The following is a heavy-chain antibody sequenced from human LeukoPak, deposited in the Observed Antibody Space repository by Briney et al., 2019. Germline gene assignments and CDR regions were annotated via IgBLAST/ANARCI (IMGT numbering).Heavy chain of an antibody. CDR3: ARERAAAGTFGY. CDR2: IIPIFGTA. Sequence: GASVKVSCKASGGTFSSYAISWMRQAPGQGLEWMGGIIPIFGTANYAQKFQGRVTITADKSTSTAYMELSSLRSEDTAVYYCARERAAAGTFGYWGQGTLVTVSS. J-gene: IGHJ4*02. V-gene: IGHV1-69*06. CDR1: GGTFSSYA. D-gene: IGHD6-13*01.